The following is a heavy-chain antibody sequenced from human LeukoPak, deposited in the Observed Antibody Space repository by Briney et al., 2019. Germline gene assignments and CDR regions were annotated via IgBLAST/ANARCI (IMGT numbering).Heavy chain of an antibody. D-gene: IGHD6-19*01. V-gene: IGHV3-23*01. CDR2: ISGSGGST. Sequence: GGSLRLSCAASGFTFSSYAMSWVRQAPGKGLEWVSVISGSGGSTYSAESVKGRFTISRDNSKNTLYLQMNSLRVEDTAVYYCAKGPRASGCTYFDYWGHGSL. J-gene: IGHJ4*01. CDR3: AKGPRASGCTYFDY. CDR1: GFTFSSYA.